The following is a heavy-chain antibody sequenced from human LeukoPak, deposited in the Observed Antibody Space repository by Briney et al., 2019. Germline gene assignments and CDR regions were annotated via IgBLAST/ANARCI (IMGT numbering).Heavy chain of an antibody. J-gene: IGHJ3*02. Sequence: GGSLRLSCAASGFTVSSNYTSWVRQAPGKGLEWVSVIYSGGSTYYADSVKGRFTISRDNSKNTLYLQMNSLRAEDTAVYYCAREVTTMIVNVGAFDIWGQGTMVTVSS. D-gene: IGHD3-22*01. CDR1: GFTVSSNY. CDR2: IYSGGST. CDR3: AREVTTMIVNVGAFDI. V-gene: IGHV3-53*01.